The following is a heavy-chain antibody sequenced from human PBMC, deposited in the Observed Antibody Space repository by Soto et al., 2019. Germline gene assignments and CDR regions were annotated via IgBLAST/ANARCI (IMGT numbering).Heavy chain of an antibody. J-gene: IGHJ6*02. D-gene: IGHD3-3*01. CDR1: GFTFSSYW. Sequence: GGSLRLSCAASGFTFSSYWMSWVRQAPGKGLERVANIKQDGSEKYYVDSVKGRFTISRDNAKNSLYLQMNSLRAEDTAVYYCARDNFEYYDFWSGYYTRYYYYYGMDVWGQGTTVTVSS. CDR3: ARDNFEYYDFWSGYYTRYYYYYGMDV. CDR2: IKQDGSEK. V-gene: IGHV3-7*03.